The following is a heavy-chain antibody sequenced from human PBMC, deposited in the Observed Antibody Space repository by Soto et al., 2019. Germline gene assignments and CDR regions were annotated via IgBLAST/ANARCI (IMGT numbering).Heavy chain of an antibody. CDR3: ARDKIAAAGRGTNWFDP. CDR2: ISSSSSYI. D-gene: IGHD6-13*01. CDR1: GFTFSSYS. V-gene: IGHV3-21*01. J-gene: IGHJ5*02. Sequence: GGSLSLSCAASGFTFSSYSMNWVRQAPGKGLEWVSSISSSSSYIYYADSVKGRFTISRDNAKNSLYLQMNSLRAEDTAVYYCARDKIAAAGRGTNWFDPWGQGTLVTVSS.